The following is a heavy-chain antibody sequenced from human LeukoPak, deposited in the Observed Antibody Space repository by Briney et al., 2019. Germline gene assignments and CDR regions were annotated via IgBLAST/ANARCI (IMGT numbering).Heavy chain of an antibody. CDR2: IIPIFGTA. Sequence: GASVKVSCKASGGTFSSYAISWVRQAPGQGLEWMGGIIPIFGTANYAQKFQGRVTITADESTSTAYMGLSSLRSEDTAVYYCARGGGDGGNSFWYFDLWGRGTLVTVSS. V-gene: IGHV1-69*13. D-gene: IGHD4-23*01. CDR3: ARGGGDGGNSFWYFDL. J-gene: IGHJ2*01. CDR1: GGTFSSYA.